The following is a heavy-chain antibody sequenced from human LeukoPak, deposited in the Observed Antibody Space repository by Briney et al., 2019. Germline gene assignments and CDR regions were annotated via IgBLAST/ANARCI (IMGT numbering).Heavy chain of an antibody. CDR1: GFTFSNAR. Sequence: PGGSLRLSCAASGFTFSNARMSWVRQAPGKGLEWVGRIKSKTDGGTTDYAAPVKGRFTISRDDSKNTLYLQMNSLKTEDTAVYYCTTRYCSSTSCYDYWGQGSKVGVSS. D-gene: IGHD2-2*01. J-gene: IGHJ4*02. CDR3: TTRYCSSTSCYDY. CDR2: IKSKTDGGTT. V-gene: IGHV3-15*01.